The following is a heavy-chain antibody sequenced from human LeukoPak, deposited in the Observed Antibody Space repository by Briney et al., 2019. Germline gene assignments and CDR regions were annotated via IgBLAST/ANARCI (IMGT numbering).Heavy chain of an antibody. Sequence: GGSLRLSCAASGFTVSSNYMSWVRQAPGKGLEWVSVIYSGGSTYYADSVKGRFTISRDNSKNTLYLQMNSLRAEDTAMYYCASIAAAGTGGDYWGQGTLVTVSS. CDR2: IYSGGST. J-gene: IGHJ4*02. CDR1: GFTVSSNY. D-gene: IGHD6-13*01. V-gene: IGHV3-53*01. CDR3: ASIAAAGTGGDY.